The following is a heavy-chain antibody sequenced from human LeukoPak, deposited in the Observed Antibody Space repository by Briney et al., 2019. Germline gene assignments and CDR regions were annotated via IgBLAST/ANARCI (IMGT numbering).Heavy chain of an antibody. CDR2: IYSGGST. CDR3: AKGMVVAATGYFQH. D-gene: IGHD2-15*01. J-gene: IGHJ1*01. V-gene: IGHV3-53*01. CDR1: GFTVSSNY. Sequence: GGSLRLSCAASGFTVSSNYMSWVRQAPGKGLEWVSVIYSGGSTYYADSVKGRFTISRDNSKNTLYLQMNSLRAEDTAVYYCAKGMVVAATGYFQHWGQGTLVTVSS.